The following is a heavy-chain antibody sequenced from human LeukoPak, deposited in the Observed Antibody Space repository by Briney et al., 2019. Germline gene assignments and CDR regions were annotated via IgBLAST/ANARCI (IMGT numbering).Heavy chain of an antibody. CDR2: IRSSGTTI. V-gene: IGHV3-11*04. Sequence: GGSLRLSCVASGFTFSDYYMSWIRQAPGKGQEWVSYIRSSGTTIHYADSVKGRFTISRDNAKNSLYLQMNSLRAEDTAVYYCARDRGAVTDVFDYWGQGTLVTVSS. J-gene: IGHJ4*02. CDR3: ARDRGAVTDVFDY. D-gene: IGHD6-19*01. CDR1: GFTFSDYY.